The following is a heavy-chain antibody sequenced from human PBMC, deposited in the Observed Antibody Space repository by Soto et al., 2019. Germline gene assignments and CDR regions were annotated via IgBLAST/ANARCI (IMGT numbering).Heavy chain of an antibody. D-gene: IGHD3-16*01. CDR2: IIPIFGTA. CDR1: GGTFSSYS. V-gene: IGHV1-69*13. Sequence: SVKVSCKASGGTFSSYSISWVRQAPGQGLEWMGGIIPIFGTANYAQKFQGRVTITADESTSTAYMELSSLRSVTAADTAVYYCARGGARRPGYFDSWGQGALVTVSS. J-gene: IGHJ4*02. CDR3: ARGGARRPGYFDS.